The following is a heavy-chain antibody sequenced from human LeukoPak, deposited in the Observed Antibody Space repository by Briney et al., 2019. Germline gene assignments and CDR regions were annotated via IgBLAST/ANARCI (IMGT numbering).Heavy chain of an antibody. CDR1: GFTFGTYW. CDR3: AREKVTTDNYYYMDV. V-gene: IGHV3-7*03. Sequence: GGSLRLSCTASGFTFGTYWMSWVRHPPGKGLEWVAKTNQDGTEKYYVDSVKGRFTISRDNAKNSLYLQMNSLRAEDTALYYCAREKVTTDNYYYMDVWGKGTTVTVSS. CDR2: TNQDGTEK. D-gene: IGHD4-11*01. J-gene: IGHJ6*03.